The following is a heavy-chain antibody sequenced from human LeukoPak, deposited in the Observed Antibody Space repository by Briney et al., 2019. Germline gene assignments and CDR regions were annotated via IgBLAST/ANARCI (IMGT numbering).Heavy chain of an antibody. D-gene: IGHD3-22*01. Sequence: GRSLRLSCAASGFTFSSYGMHCVRQAPGKGLEWVAVISYDGSNKYYADSVKGRFTISRDNSKNTLYLQMNSLRAEDTAVYYCARAESYDSRGYLISLDYWGQGTLVTVSS. J-gene: IGHJ4*02. V-gene: IGHV3-30*03. CDR1: GFTFSSYG. CDR3: ARAESYDSRGYLISLDY. CDR2: ISYDGSNK.